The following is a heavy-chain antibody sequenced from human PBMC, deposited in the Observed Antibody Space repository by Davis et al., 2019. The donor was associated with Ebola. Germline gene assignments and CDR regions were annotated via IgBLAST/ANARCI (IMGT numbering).Heavy chain of an antibody. CDR2: IIPIFGTA. CDR1: GGTFSSYA. D-gene: IGHD4-17*01. J-gene: IGHJ4*02. V-gene: IGHV1-69*13. CDR3: ARDYGDYGFDY. Sequence: AASVKVSCKASGGTFSSYAISWVRQAPGQGREWMGGIIPIFGTANYAQKFQGRVTITADESTSTADMELSSLRSEDTAVYYCARDYGDYGFDYWGQGTLVTVSS.